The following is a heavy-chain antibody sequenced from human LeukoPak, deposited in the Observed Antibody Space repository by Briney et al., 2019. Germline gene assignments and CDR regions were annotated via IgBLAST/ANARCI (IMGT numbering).Heavy chain of an antibody. CDR3: ARDAAVGAFDI. Sequence: GGSLRLSCAASGFTFSSYSMNWVRQAPGKGLEWVSSISSSSSYIYYADSVKGRFTISRDNAKNSLYLQMNSLRAEDTAVYYCARDAAVGAFDIWGQGTMVTVSS. J-gene: IGHJ3*02. CDR1: GFTFSSYS. D-gene: IGHD3-3*01. CDR2: ISSSSSYI. V-gene: IGHV3-21*01.